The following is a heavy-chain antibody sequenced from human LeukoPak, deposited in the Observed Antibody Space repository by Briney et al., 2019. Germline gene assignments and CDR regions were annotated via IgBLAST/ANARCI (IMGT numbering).Heavy chain of an antibody. CDR3: AFSGMGGYFDY. V-gene: IGHV1-46*01. CDR1: GYTFTSYY. D-gene: IGHD1-26*01. CDR2: INPSGGST. Sequence: ASVKVSCKASGYTFTSYYMHGVRQAPGQGLEWMGIINPSGGSTSYAQKFQGRVTMTRDTSTSTVYMELSSLRSEDTAVYYCAFSGMGGYFDYWGQGTLVTVSS. J-gene: IGHJ4*02.